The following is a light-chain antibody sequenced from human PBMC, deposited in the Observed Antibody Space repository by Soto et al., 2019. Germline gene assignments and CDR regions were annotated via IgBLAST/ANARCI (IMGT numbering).Light chain of an antibody. CDR3: QQYENLPLT. CDR2: DAS. J-gene: IGKJ4*01. Sequence: DIQMTQSPSSLSASVGDRVTITCQASQAISNFLNWYQQKPGKAPKLLIYDASNLETGVPSRFTGSGSGTDFTLTISSLQPKDIATYYCQQYENLPLTFGGGTKVEI. V-gene: IGKV1-33*01. CDR1: QAISNF.